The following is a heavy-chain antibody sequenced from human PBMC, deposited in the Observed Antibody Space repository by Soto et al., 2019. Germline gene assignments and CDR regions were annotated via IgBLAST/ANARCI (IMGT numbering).Heavy chain of an antibody. Sequence: QVQLVQSGAEVKNPGSSVKVSCKASGGTFSPYTINWVRQAPGQGLEWMGRIIPFHGVTNYAQKFQARVTITADKSTSTAYMELSGLRFVDTAMYYCTRDWEITVSTWSFGGFWGRGTLVTVSS. CDR3: TRDWEITVSTWSFGGF. D-gene: IGHD3-10*01. CDR1: GGTFSPYT. CDR2: IIPFHGVT. J-gene: IGHJ4*02. V-gene: IGHV1-69*08.